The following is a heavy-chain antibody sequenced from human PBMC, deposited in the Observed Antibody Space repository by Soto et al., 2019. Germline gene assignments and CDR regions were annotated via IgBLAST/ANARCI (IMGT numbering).Heavy chain of an antibody. CDR3: ARDQVTVTTDYYYYGMDV. Sequence: QVQLVQSGAEVKKPGASVKVSCKASGYTFTGYYMHWVRQAPGQGLEWMGIINPSGGSTSYAQKFQGRVTMTRDTSTSTVYMELSSLRSEDTAVYYCARDQVTVTTDYYYYGMDVWGQGTTVTVSS. CDR2: INPSGGST. CDR1: GYTFTGYY. J-gene: IGHJ6*02. D-gene: IGHD4-4*01. V-gene: IGHV1-46*01.